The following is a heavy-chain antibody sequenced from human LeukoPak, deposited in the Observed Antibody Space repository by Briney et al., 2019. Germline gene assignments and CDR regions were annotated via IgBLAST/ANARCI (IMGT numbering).Heavy chain of an antibody. V-gene: IGHV4-38-2*02. J-gene: IGHJ5*02. CDR3: ARLKGFGAHGWFDP. D-gene: IGHD3-10*01. Sequence: SETLSLTCTVSGYSISSGYYWGWIRQPPGKGLEWIGSIYHSGSTYYNPSLKSRVTISVDTSKNQFSLKLSSVTAADTAVYYCARLKGFGAHGWFDPWGQGTLVTVSS. CDR2: IYHSGST. CDR1: GYSISSGYY.